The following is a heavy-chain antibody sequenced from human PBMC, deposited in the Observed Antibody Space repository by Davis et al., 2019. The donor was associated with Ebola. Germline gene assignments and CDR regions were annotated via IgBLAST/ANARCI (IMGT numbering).Heavy chain of an antibody. Sequence: GGSLRLSCAASGFTFSDSYMNWIRQAPGKGLEWISYISTSGSITHYADSVTGRFTISRDNAKNSLFLQMNTLRSEDTAVYYCARVKYSSSWYGRDAFDIWGQGTMVTVSS. CDR2: ISTSGSIT. CDR3: ARVKYSSSWYGRDAFDI. J-gene: IGHJ3*02. V-gene: IGHV3-11*01. CDR1: GFTFSDSY. D-gene: IGHD6-13*01.